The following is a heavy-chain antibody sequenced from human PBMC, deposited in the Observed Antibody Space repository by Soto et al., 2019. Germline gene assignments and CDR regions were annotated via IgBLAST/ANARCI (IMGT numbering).Heavy chain of an antibody. CDR3: ARWPVVTHDAEYFQD. Sequence: ASVKVSCKASGYTFTSYGISWVRQAPGQGLEWMGWISAYNGNTNYAQKLQGRVTMTTDTSTSTAYMELRSLRSDDTAVYYCARWPVVTHDAEYFQDWGQGTLVTVSS. D-gene: IGHD2-21*02. V-gene: IGHV1-18*01. J-gene: IGHJ1*01. CDR1: GYTFTSYG. CDR2: ISAYNGNT.